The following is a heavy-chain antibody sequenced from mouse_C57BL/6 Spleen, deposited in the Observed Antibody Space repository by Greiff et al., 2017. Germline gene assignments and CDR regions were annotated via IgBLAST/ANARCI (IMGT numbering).Heavy chain of an antibody. CDR3: ARDITTVVPYAMDY. CDR1: GYTFTSYW. J-gene: IGHJ4*01. D-gene: IGHD1-1*01. CDR2: IHPNSGST. Sequence: QVQLQQPGAELVKPGASVKLSCKASGYTFTSYWMHWVKQRPGQGLEWIGMIHPNSGSTNYNEKFKSKATLTVDKSYSTVYMQLSSLTSEDSAVYYCARDITTVVPYAMDYWGQGTSVTVSS. V-gene: IGHV1-64*01.